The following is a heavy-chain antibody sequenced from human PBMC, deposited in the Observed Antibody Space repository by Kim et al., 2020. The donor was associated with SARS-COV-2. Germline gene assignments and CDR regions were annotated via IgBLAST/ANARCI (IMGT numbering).Heavy chain of an antibody. CDR2: SGDGGST. Sequence: SGDGGSTYYADSVKGRFTISRYNSKNSLYLQMNSLRTEDTAFYYCAKDNYWGQGTLVTVSS. J-gene: IGHJ4*02. V-gene: IGHV3-43*02. CDR3: AKDNY.